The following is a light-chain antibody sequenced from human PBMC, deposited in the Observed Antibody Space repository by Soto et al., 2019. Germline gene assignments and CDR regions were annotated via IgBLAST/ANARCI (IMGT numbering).Light chain of an antibody. Sequence: QSALTQPASVSGSPGQSITISCTGTSSDVGSYNLVSWYQQHPGKAPKLMIYEGSKRPSGISNRFSGSKSGNTASLTISALQAEDEAEYYCCSYADSSRIYVFGSGTKVTVL. CDR2: EGS. V-gene: IGLV2-23*01. CDR3: CSYADSSRIYV. CDR1: SSDVGSYNL. J-gene: IGLJ1*01.